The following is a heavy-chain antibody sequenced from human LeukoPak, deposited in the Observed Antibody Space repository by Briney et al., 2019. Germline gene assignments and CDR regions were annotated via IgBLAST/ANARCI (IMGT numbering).Heavy chain of an antibody. Sequence: SQTLSLTCTVSGGSISSGGYYWSWIRQHPGKGLEWIGYIYYSGSTYYNPSLKSRVTISVDTSKNQFSLKLSSVTAADTAVYYCARRHPGDLTFDYWGQGTLVTVSS. V-gene: IGHV4-31*03. CDR2: IYYSGST. J-gene: IGHJ4*02. CDR1: GGSISSGGYY. CDR3: ARRHPGDLTFDY. D-gene: IGHD7-27*01.